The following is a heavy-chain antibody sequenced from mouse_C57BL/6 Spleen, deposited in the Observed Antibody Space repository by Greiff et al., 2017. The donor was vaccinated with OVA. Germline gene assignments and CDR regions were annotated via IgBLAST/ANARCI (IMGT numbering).Heavy chain of an antibody. CDR1: GFTFSSYA. V-gene: IGHV5S21*01. D-gene: IGHD1-1*01. Sequence: DVHLVESGEGLVKPGGSLKLSCAASGFTFSSYAMSWVRQTPEKRLEWVAYISSGGDYIYYADTVKGRFTISRDNARNTLFLQMSSLKSEDTAMYYCARYYSLYYAMCYWGQGASVSVSS. CDR3: ARYYSLYYAMCY. J-gene: IGHJ4*01. CDR2: ISSGGDYI.